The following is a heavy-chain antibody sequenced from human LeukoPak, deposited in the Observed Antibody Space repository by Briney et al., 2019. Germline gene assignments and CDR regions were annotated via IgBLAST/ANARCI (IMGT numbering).Heavy chain of an antibody. J-gene: IGHJ4*02. Sequence: PSETLSLTCAVSGGSISSGGYSWGWIRQPPGKGLEWIGSIYYSGSTYYNPSLKSRVTISVDTSKNQFSLKLSSVTAADTAVYYCARDWSYDSSGYYVSQFDYWGQGTLVTVSS. V-gene: IGHV4-39*07. D-gene: IGHD3-22*01. CDR2: IYYSGST. CDR1: GGSISSGGYS. CDR3: ARDWSYDSSGYYVSQFDY.